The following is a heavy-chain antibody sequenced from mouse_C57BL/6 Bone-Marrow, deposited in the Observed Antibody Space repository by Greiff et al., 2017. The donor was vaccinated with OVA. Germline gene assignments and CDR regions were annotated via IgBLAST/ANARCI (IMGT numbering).Heavy chain of an antibody. V-gene: IGHV7-3*01. CDR3: ARSYYDYPYAMDY. D-gene: IGHD2-4*01. Sequence: EVHLVESGGGLVQPGGSLSLSCAASGFTFTDYYMSWVRQPPGKALEWLGFIRNKANGYTTEYSASVKGRFTIARDNSQSILYLQMNALRAEDSATDYCARSYYDYPYAMDYWGQGTSVTVSS. J-gene: IGHJ4*01. CDR2: IRNKANGYTT. CDR1: GFTFTDYY.